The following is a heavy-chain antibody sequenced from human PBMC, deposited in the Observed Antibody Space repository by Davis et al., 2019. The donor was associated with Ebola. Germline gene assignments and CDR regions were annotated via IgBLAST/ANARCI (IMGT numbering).Heavy chain of an antibody. CDR3: ARDGPEYSSNWFDLYYNGMDV. J-gene: IGHJ6*04. V-gene: IGHV3-48*02. D-gene: IGHD6-13*01. Sequence: SVKGRFTISRDNAKNSLYLQMKSLRDDDTAVYYCARDGPEYSSNWFDLYYNGMDVWGKGTTVTVS.